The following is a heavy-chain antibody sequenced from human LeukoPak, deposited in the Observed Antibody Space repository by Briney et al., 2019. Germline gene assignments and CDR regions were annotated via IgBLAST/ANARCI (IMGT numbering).Heavy chain of an antibody. J-gene: IGHJ4*02. D-gene: IGHD3-9*01. CDR2: IYNNENT. CDR3: ARGPRSADWYSIDY. V-gene: IGHV4-4*07. CDR1: GGSISPYY. Sequence: SETLSLTCTVSGGSISPYYWSWIRQPAGKGLEWIERIYNNENTNYNASLKSRVTISVDTSKNQFSLRLSSVTAADTAVYYCARGPRSADWYSIDYWGQGTLVTVSS.